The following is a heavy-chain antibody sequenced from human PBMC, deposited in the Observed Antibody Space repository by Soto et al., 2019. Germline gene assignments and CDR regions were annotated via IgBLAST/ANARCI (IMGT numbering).Heavy chain of an antibody. CDR3: ARDPSGALPGFDS. CDR1: GFTFSPYT. J-gene: IGHJ5*01. V-gene: IGHV3-21*01. CDR2: ISGSSSYI. Sequence: LSCAASGFTFSPYTMNWVRQAPGKGLEWVSAISGSSSYIYYADSVKGRFTISRDNAKNSLYLQMNSLGADDTAVYYCARDPSGALPGFDSWGHGTLVTVYS. D-gene: IGHD3-3*01.